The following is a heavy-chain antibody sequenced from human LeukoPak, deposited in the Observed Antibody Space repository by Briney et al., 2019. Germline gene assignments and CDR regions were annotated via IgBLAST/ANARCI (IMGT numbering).Heavy chain of an antibody. D-gene: IGHD2-2*01. CDR3: SKSSWGTSCPFGYWFDY. CDR1: GFTFSSDA. Sequence: GSLRLSCAASGFTFSSDAMCWVRQAPAQGLELVSAISGSGGNTYYADSVKSRFTISRDNSTNTLYLQMISLRAADAAVNYLSKSSWGTSCPFGYWFDYWGQGTLVTVSS. CDR2: ISGSGGNT. J-gene: IGHJ4*02. V-gene: IGHV3-23*01.